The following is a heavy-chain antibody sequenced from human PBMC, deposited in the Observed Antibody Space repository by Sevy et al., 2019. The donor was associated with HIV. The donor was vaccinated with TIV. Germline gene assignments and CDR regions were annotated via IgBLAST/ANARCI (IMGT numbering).Heavy chain of an antibody. CDR3: AVVAEGY. J-gene: IGHJ4*02. V-gene: IGHV3-53*01. CDR2: LYRDA. Sequence: GGSLRLSCAASEFTVSSNYRSWVRQAPGKGLEWVSVLYRDAYYADSVKGRFTISRDNSKNTLYLQMNSLRPEDTAVYYCAVVAEGYWGQGTLVTVSS. CDR1: EFTVSSNY. D-gene: IGHD6-13*01.